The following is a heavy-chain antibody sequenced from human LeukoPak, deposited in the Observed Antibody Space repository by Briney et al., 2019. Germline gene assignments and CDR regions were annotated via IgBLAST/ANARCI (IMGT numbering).Heavy chain of an antibody. D-gene: IGHD3-3*01. CDR2: INHSGST. Sequence: SETLSLTCAVYGGSFSGYYWSWIRQPPGKGLEWIGEINHSGSTNYNPSLKSRVTISVDTSKNQFSPKLSSVTAADTAVYYCARHGPNYDFDYWGQGTLVTVSS. J-gene: IGHJ4*02. V-gene: IGHV4-34*01. CDR1: GGSFSGYY. CDR3: ARHGPNYDFDY.